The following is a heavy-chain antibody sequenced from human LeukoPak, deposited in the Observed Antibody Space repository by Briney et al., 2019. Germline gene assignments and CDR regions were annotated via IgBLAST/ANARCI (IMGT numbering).Heavy chain of an antibody. CDR3: ARTVVRGDQPEYYFDY. Sequence: SETLSLTCAVYGGSFSGYYWRWIRQPPGKGLEWIAEINHSGSTNYNPSLKSRVTISVDTSKNQFSLKLSSVTAADTAVYYCARTVVRGDQPEYYFDYWGQGTLVTVSS. J-gene: IGHJ4*02. CDR2: INHSGST. D-gene: IGHD3-10*01. V-gene: IGHV4-34*01. CDR1: GGSFSGYY.